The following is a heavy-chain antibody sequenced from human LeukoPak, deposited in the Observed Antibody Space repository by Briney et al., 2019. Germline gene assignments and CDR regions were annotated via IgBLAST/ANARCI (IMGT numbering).Heavy chain of an antibody. J-gene: IGHJ6*03. D-gene: IGHD2-2*01. Sequence: SETLSLTCTVSGGSISSSTYYWGWIRQPPGKGLEWIGSIFYSGRTYYNPSLKSRVTISVATSKNQFSLKLNSVTAADTAVYYCARTTEGYCRSTSCYGFYYSYYMDVWGKGTTVTISS. V-gene: IGHV4-39*07. CDR3: ARTTEGYCRSTSCYGFYYSYYMDV. CDR2: IFYSGRT. CDR1: GGSISSSTYY.